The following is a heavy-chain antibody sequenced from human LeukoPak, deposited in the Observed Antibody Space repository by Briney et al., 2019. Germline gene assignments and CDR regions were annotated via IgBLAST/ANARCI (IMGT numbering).Heavy chain of an antibody. J-gene: IGHJ6*03. V-gene: IGHV3-53*01. D-gene: IGHD5-24*01. Sequence: PGGSLRLSCAASGFTFTTYAMSWVRQAPGKGLEWVSVIYSGGSTYYADSVKGRFTISRDNSKNTLYLQMNSLRAEDTAVYYCARRTEIHYMDVWGKGTTVTVSS. CDR1: GFTFTTYA. CDR3: ARRTEIHYMDV. CDR2: IYSGGST.